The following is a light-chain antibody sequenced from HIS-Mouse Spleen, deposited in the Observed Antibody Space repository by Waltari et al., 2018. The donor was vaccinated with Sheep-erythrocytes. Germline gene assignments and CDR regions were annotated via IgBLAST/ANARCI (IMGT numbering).Light chain of an antibody. V-gene: IGKV1-33*01. Sequence: DIQMTQSPSSMSASVGDRVPLTCQASQDISNYLNWYQQKPGKAPKLLIYDASNLETGVPSMFSGSGSGTDFTFTISSLQPEDIATYYCQQYDILLTFGGGTKVEIK. CDR1: QDISNY. J-gene: IGKJ4*01. CDR3: QQYDILLT. CDR2: DAS.